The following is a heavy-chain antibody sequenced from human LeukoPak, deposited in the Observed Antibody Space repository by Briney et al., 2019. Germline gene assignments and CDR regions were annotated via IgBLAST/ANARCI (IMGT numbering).Heavy chain of an antibody. V-gene: IGHV3-23*01. CDR2: ISGSGGST. D-gene: IGHD3-3*01. J-gene: IGHJ4*02. Sequence: GGSLRLSCAASGFTFSSYAMSWVRQAPGKGLERVSAISGSGGSTYYADSVKGRFTISRDNSKNTLYLQMNSLRAEDMAVYYCAKVLYYDFWSGYFDYWGQGTLVTVSS. CDR3: AKVLYYDFWSGYFDY. CDR1: GFTFSSYA.